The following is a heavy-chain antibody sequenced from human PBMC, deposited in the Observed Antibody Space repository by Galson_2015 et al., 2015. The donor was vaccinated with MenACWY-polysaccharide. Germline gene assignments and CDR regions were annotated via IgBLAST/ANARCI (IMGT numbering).Heavy chain of an antibody. J-gene: IGHJ6*02. Sequence: SLRLSCAASGFTFDDYAMHWVRQAPGKGLEWVSGISWNSGSIGYADSVKGRFTISRDNAKNSLYLQMNSLRAEDTALYYCAKGSSGLGHYGMDVWGQGTTVTVSS. CDR3: AKGSSGLGHYGMDV. CDR2: ISWNSGSI. V-gene: IGHV3-9*01. D-gene: IGHD3-16*01. CDR1: GFTFDDYA.